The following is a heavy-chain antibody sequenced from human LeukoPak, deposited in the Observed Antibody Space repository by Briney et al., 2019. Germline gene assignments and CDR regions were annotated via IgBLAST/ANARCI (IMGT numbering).Heavy chain of an antibody. CDR1: GYTFTGYY. Sequence: ASVKVSCKASGYTFTGYYMHWVRQAPGQGLKGMGWINPNSGGTNYAQKFQGRVTMTRDTSISTAYMELSRLRSDDTAVYYCARFYYGNYYFDYWGQGTLVTVSS. CDR2: INPNSGGT. CDR3: ARFYYGNYYFDY. J-gene: IGHJ4*02. D-gene: IGHD3-10*01. V-gene: IGHV1-2*02.